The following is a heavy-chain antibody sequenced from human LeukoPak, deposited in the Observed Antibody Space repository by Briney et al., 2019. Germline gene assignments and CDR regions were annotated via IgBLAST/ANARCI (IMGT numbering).Heavy chain of an antibody. Sequence: GGSLRLSCAASGFTFSSYSMNWVRQAPGKGLEWVSSISSSSSYIYYADSVKGRFTISRDNAKNSTYLKMNSLRAEDTAVYYCARDGYYYDSSGYYQEAFDIWGQGTMVTVSS. D-gene: IGHD3-22*01. CDR1: GFTFSSYS. CDR3: ARDGYYYDSSGYYQEAFDI. V-gene: IGHV3-21*01. J-gene: IGHJ3*02. CDR2: ISSSSSYI.